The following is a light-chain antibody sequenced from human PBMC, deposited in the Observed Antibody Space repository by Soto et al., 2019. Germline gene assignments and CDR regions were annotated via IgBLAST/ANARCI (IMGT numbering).Light chain of an antibody. CDR1: QTITGY. Sequence: DIQMTQSPSSLSASVGDRVTITCRASQTITGYLNWYQQKPGKAPKLLIYAASSLQSGVPSRFSGSGSGTDFTVTISSLQPEDFATYYCQQSHGIPYTFGQGTKLEIK. CDR3: QQSHGIPYT. CDR2: AAS. V-gene: IGKV1-39*01. J-gene: IGKJ2*01.